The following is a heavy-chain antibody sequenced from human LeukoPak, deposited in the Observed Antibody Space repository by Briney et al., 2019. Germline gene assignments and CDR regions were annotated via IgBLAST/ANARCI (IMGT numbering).Heavy chain of an antibody. V-gene: IGHV3-53*01. CDR2: IYSGGST. J-gene: IGHJ4*02. CDR3: ARTRGSYLDY. Sequence: GGSLRLSCAASGFTFSSYAMSWVRQAPGKGLEWVSVIYSGGSTYYADSVKGRFTISRDNSKNTLYLQMNSLRAEDTAVYYCARTRGSYLDYWGQGTLVTVSS. CDR1: GFTFSSYA. D-gene: IGHD3-16*01.